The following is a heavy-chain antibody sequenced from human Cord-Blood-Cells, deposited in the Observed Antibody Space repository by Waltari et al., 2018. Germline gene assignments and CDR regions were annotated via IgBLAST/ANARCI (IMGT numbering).Heavy chain of an antibody. J-gene: IGHJ6*02. CDR1: GYTFTSYG. Sequence: QVQLVQSGAEVKKPGASVKVSCKASGYTFTSYGISWVRQATAQGLERMGWISAYNGNTNYAQKLQGRVTMTTDTSTSTAYMELRSLRSDDTAVYYCARGGRITIFGVVINEPRPYGMDVWGQGTTVTVSS. CDR3: ARGGRITIFGVVINEPRPYGMDV. CDR2: ISAYNGNT. V-gene: IGHV1-18*01. D-gene: IGHD3-3*01.